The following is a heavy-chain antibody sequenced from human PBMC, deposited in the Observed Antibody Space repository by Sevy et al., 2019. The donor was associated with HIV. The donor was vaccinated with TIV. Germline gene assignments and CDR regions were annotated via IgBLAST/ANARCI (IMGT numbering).Heavy chain of an antibody. Sequence: GGSLRLSCAASGFTFSSYAMHWVRQAPGKGLEWVAVISYDGSSKYYADSVKGRFTISRDNSKNTLYLQMNSLRAEDTAVYYCARGWSDFDYWGQGTLVTVSS. J-gene: IGHJ4*02. D-gene: IGHD6-19*01. CDR1: GFTFSSYA. CDR3: ARGWSDFDY. V-gene: IGHV3-30-3*01. CDR2: ISYDGSSK.